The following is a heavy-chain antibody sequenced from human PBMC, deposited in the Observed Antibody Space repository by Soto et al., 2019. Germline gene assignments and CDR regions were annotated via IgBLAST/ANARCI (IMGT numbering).Heavy chain of an antibody. CDR3: AREVDYDDFADTDGGYFDY. CDR2: IWYDGSNK. CDR1: GFTFSSYG. Sequence: PGGSLRLSCAASGFTFSSYGMHWVRQAPGKGLEWVAVIWYDGSNKYYADSVKGRFTISRDNSKNTLYLQMNSLRAEDTAVYYCAREVDYDDFADTDGGYFDYWGQGTLVPVSS. J-gene: IGHJ4*02. D-gene: IGHD3-22*01. V-gene: IGHV3-33*01.